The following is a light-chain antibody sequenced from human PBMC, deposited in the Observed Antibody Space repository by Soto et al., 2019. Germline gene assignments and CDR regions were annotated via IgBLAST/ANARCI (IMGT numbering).Light chain of an antibody. Sequence: QSVLTQPASVSGSPGQSVTISCTGTNSDVGGYNYVSWYQQYPGKAPKVMIYDVSNRPSGVSNRFSGSKSGNTASLTISGLQAEDEADYYCSSYTSSNTLYVFGTGTKVTVL. V-gene: IGLV2-14*01. J-gene: IGLJ1*01. CDR1: NSDVGGYNY. CDR3: SSYTSSNTLYV. CDR2: DVS.